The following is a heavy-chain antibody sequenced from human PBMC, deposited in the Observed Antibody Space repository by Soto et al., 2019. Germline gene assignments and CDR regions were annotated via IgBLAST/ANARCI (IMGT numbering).Heavy chain of an antibody. J-gene: IGHJ6*02. CDR3: ARESDPSNYYYYGMDV. CDR1: GGSVTRGPYY. CDR2: IHDSGIA. V-gene: IGHV4-61*01. D-gene: IGHD2-21*02. Sequence: PSETQSLPSTVSGGSVTRGPYYWSWLPQPPGKGLEWIGYIHDSGIANYNPSLMGRVTISAHTSKNQSSLKLRSVTAAVTAVYYCARESDPSNYYYYGMDVWGQCTTVTV.